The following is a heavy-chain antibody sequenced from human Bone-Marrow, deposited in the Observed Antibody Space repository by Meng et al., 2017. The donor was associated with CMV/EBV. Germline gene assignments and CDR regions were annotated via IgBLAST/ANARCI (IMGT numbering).Heavy chain of an antibody. J-gene: IGHJ6*02. CDR2: IYSGGSST. CDR1: GFTFSSYA. Sequence: GGSLRLSCAASGFTFSSYAMSWVRQAPGKGLEWVSVIYSGGSSTYYADSVKGRFTISRDNSKNTLYLQMNSLRAEDTAVYYCASLSSTRVYYYYGIDVWGQGTTVTVSS. CDR3: ASLSSTRVYYYYGIDV. D-gene: IGHD2-2*01. V-gene: IGHV3-23*03.